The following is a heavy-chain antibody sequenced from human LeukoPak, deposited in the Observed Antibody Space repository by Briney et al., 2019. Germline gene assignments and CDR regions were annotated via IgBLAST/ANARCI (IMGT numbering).Heavy chain of an antibody. V-gene: IGHV3-23*01. Sequence: GGSLRLSCAASGFTFSSYAMHWVRQAPGKGLEWVSAISGSGGVTYYADSVKGRFTISRDNSKNTLYLQVNSLRAADTAVYYCAKVQEMGTILPPFHYWGQGILVTVSS. CDR1: GFTFSSYA. CDR3: AKVQEMGTILPPFHY. J-gene: IGHJ4*02. D-gene: IGHD5-24*01. CDR2: ISGSGGVT.